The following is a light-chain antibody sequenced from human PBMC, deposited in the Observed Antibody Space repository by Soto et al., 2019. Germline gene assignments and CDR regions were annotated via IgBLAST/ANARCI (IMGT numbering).Light chain of an antibody. CDR2: DVS. V-gene: IGLV2-14*01. CDR1: SSDVGGYNY. Sequence: QSALTQPASVSGSPGQSITISCTGTSSDVGGYNYVSWYQQHPGKAPKLMIYDVSNRPSGVSNRFSGSKSGNTASLTISGLQAEDEADYYCSSYSSSNTGVFGTGTKVTV. J-gene: IGLJ1*01. CDR3: SSYSSSNTGV.